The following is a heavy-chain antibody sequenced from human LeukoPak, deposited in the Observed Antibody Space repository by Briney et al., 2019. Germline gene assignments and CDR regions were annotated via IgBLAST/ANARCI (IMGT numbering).Heavy chain of an antibody. CDR3: ARAESSNWYWYFDL. D-gene: IGHD6-13*01. CDR2: IYTGGDT. J-gene: IGHJ2*01. Sequence: GSLRLSCAASGFTVSSKYMSWVRQAPGRGLEWVSVIYTGGDTYYADSVKGRFTISRDNSKNTLYLQMNTLRAEDTAVYYCARAESSNWYWYFDLWGRGTLVTVSS. V-gene: IGHV3-53*01. CDR1: GFTVSSKY.